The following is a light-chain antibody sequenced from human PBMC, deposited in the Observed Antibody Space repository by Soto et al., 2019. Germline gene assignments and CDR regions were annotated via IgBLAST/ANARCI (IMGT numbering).Light chain of an antibody. CDR1: QSISSW. Sequence: DIQLTQSPSTLSPSVGDRVTITCRASQSISSWLAWYQQKPGKAPNLLIYDASSLHSGVPSRFSGSGSGTEFNLTISSLQPEDLATYYCQQYNRYPITFGQGTRPE. CDR2: DAS. J-gene: IGKJ5*01. V-gene: IGKV1-5*01. CDR3: QQYNRYPIT.